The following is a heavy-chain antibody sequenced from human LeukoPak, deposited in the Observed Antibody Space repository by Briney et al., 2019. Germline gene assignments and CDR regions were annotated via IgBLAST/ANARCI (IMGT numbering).Heavy chain of an antibody. V-gene: IGHV3-23*01. CDR1: GFTFSSYA. CDR3: AKDLEPEDIVVVVAANLGYDY. CDR2: ISGSGGGT. D-gene: IGHD2-15*01. J-gene: IGHJ4*02. Sequence: GGSLRLSCAASGFTFSSYAMSWVRQAPGKGLEWVSAISGSGGGTYYADSVKGRFTISRDNSKNTLYLQMNSLRAEDTAVYYCAKDLEPEDIVVVVAANLGYDYWGQGTLVTVSS.